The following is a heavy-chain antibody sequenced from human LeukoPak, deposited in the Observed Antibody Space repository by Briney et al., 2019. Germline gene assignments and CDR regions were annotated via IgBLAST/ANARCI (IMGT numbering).Heavy chain of an antibody. Sequence: PGGSLRLSCAASGFTFSSYGMNWVRQAPGKGLEWVAVIRYDGSNKYYADSVKGRFTISRDNSKNTLYLQMNSLRAEDTAVYYCAKDRERRAYYYYYMVVWGNGATVSMSS. CDR3: AKDRERRAYYYYYMVV. V-gene: IGHV3-30*02. D-gene: IGHD1-1*01. CDR1: GFTFSSYG. J-gene: IGHJ6*03. CDR2: IRYDGSNK.